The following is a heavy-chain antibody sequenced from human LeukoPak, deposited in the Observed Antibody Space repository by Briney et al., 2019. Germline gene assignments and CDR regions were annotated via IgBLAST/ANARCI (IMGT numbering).Heavy chain of an antibody. J-gene: IGHJ5*02. CDR2: INHSGST. Sequence: SETLSLTCAVYGGSFSGYYWSWIRQPPGKGLEWIGEINHSGSTNYNPSLKSRVTISVDTSKNQFSLKLSSVTAADTAVYYCARGPSITHNAFDHWGQGTLVTVSS. CDR1: GGSFSGYY. CDR3: ARGPSITHNAFDH. D-gene: IGHD2/OR15-2a*01. V-gene: IGHV4-34*01.